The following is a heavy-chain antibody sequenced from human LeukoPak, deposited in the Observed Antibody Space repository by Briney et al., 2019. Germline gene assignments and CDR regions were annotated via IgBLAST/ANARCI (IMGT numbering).Heavy chain of an antibody. D-gene: IGHD3-22*01. V-gene: IGHV3-23*01. J-gene: IGHJ4*02. CDR3: AKDRATMIVVVITTPFDY. CDR2: ISGSGGST. Sequence: GGSLRLSCAASGFTFSSYAMSWVRQAPGKGLEWVSAISGSGGSTYYADSVKGRFTISRDNSKNTLYLQMNSLRAEDTAVYYCAKDRATMIVVVITTPFDYWGRGTLVTVSS. CDR1: GFTFSSYA.